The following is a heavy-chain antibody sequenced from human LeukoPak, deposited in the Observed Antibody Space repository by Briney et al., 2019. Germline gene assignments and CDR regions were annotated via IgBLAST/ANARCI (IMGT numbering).Heavy chain of an antibody. CDR1: GFTFSSYA. D-gene: IGHD3-22*01. CDR3: ARDTPDSSGYLGY. V-gene: IGHV3-30*04. Sequence: PGGSLRLSCAASGFTFSSYAMHWVRQAPGKGLEWVAVISYDGSNKYYADSVKGRFTISRDNSKNTLYLQMNSLRAEDTAVYYCARDTPDSSGYLGYWGPGTLVTVSS. CDR2: ISYDGSNK. J-gene: IGHJ4*02.